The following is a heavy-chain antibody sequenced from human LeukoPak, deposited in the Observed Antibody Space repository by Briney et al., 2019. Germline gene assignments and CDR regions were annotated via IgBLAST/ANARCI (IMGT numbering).Heavy chain of an antibody. CDR3: ARDAIFGVVIIRAGYMDV. CDR2: ISYDGSNK. J-gene: IGHJ6*03. D-gene: IGHD3-3*01. CDR1: GFTFSSYA. Sequence: PGGSLRLSCAASGFTFSSYAMHWVRQAPGKGLEWVAVISYDGSNKYYADSVKGRFTISRDNSKNTLYLQKNSLRAEDTAVYYCARDAIFGVVIIRAGYMDVWGKRTTVTVSS. V-gene: IGHV3-30*01.